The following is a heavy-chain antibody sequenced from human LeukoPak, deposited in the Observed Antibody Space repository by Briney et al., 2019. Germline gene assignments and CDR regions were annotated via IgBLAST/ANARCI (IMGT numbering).Heavy chain of an antibody. V-gene: IGHV3-23*01. CDR3: AKRVNGAFDI. Sequence: GGSLRLSCAASGFNFGSYDMNWVRQAPGKGLEYVPTINTDGSNTWYADSVKGRFTISRDNSKNTVFLQMNNLRHEDTATYYCAKRVNGAFDIWGQGTMVSVSS. J-gene: IGHJ3*02. CDR1: GFNFGSYD. CDR2: INTDGSNT.